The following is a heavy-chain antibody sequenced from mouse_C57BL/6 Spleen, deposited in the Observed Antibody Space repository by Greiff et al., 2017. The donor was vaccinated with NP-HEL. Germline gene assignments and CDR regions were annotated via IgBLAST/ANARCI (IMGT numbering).Heavy chain of an antibody. CDR1: GYTFTSYW. CDR2: IDPSDSYT. D-gene: IGHD1-1*01. J-gene: IGHJ3*01. CDR3: ARSITTVERGVFAY. Sequence: QVQLQQPGAELVKPGASVKLSCKASGYTFTSYWMQWVKQRPGQGLEWIGEIDPSDSYTNSNQKFKGKATLTVDTSSSTAYMQRRSLTSEDSAVYYCARSITTVERGVFAYWGQGTLVTVSA. V-gene: IGHV1-50*01.